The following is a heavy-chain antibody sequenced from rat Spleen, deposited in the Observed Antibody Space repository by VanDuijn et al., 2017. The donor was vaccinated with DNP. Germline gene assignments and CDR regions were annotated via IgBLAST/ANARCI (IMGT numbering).Heavy chain of an antibody. CDR3: ARVNNNLYYGMDA. CDR1: GFTFSSYW. Sequence: EVQLVETGGGSVQPGRSLKLSCVASGFTFSSYWMYWIRQAPGKGLEWIAAINPDGRTTYYLASVKGRFTISRDNAKNTLSLQMNSLRSEDTATYYCARVNNNLYYGMDAWGQGTSVTVSS. D-gene: IGHD1-10*01. CDR2: INPDGRTT. V-gene: IGHV5-58*01. J-gene: IGHJ4*01.